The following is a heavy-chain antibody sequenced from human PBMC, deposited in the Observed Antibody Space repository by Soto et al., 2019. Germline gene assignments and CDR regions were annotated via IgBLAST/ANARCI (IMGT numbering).Heavy chain of an antibody. J-gene: IGHJ4*02. CDR3: TRGLASGDY. Sequence: QVQLVQPGAEVKKPGPSVKFSCKASGYIFTNFYIHWVRQAPGQGLEWIGIINPNGGSTNYAQNFQGRVTMTRDTSTSTVYMDLSSLRSEDTAVYYCTRGLASGDYWGQGTLITVSS. CDR2: INPNGGST. D-gene: IGHD6-6*01. CDR1: GYIFTNFY. V-gene: IGHV1-46*03.